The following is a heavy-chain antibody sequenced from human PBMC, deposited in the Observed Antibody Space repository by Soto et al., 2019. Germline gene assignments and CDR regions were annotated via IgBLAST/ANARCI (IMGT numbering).Heavy chain of an antibody. V-gene: IGHV4-34*01. J-gene: IGHJ4*02. Sequence: PSETLSLTCAVYGGSFSDYYWTWIRQPPGKGLEWIGEIKHSGTTTHNPSLKSRVTMSVDTSKNQFSLNLTSVTAADTAIYYCARGGRPRSPFGYWGQGILVTVSS. D-gene: IGHD3-16*01. CDR2: IKHSGTT. CDR1: GGSFSDYY. CDR3: ARGGRPRSPFGY.